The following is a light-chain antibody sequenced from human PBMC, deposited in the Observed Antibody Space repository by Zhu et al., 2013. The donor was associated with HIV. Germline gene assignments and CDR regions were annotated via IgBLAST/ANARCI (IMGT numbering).Light chain of an antibody. CDR2: DAS. CDR1: QTIGTW. V-gene: IGKV1-5*01. Sequence: DIQMTQSPSTLSASVGDRVTITCRASQTIGTWLAWYQQRPGKGPRLLIFDASVLETGVPSRFSGSGSGTEFTLTISSLQPEDFATYFCLQHHTYPWTFGQATKVEIK. CDR3: LQHHTYPWT. J-gene: IGKJ1*01.